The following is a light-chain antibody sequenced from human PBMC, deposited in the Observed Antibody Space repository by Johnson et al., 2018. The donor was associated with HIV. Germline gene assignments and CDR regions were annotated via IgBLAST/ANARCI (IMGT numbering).Light chain of an antibody. Sequence: QSVLTQPPSVSAAPGQKVTISCSGTSSNIGNNYVSWYQQLPGTAPKLLIYDNNKRPSGIPDRFSGSKSGTSATLGITGLQTGDEADYYCGTWDSSLSDPNYVLGTGTNVTVL. J-gene: IGLJ1*01. CDR3: GTWDSSLSDPNYV. CDR2: DNN. CDR1: SSNIGNNY. V-gene: IGLV1-51*01.